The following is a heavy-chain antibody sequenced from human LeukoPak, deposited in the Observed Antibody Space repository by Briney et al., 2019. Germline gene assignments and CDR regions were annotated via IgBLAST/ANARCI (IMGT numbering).Heavy chain of an antibody. CDR2: IIPILGIA. J-gene: IGHJ5*02. CDR1: GGTFSSYA. CDR3: ARDRYPSWVGATGFNWFDP. Sequence: RASVKVSCKASGGTFSSYAISWVRQAPGQGLEWMGRIIPILGIANYAQKFQGRVTITVDKSTSTAYLELSSLGSEDTAVYYCARDRYPSWVGATGFNWFDPWGQGTLVTVSS. V-gene: IGHV1-69*04. D-gene: IGHD1-26*01.